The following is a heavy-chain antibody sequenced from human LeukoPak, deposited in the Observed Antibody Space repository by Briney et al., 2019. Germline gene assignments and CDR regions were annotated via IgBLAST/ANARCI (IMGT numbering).Heavy chain of an antibody. CDR2: IYYSGST. CDR1: GGSISSYY. J-gene: IGHJ6*03. D-gene: IGHD3-3*01. V-gene: IGHV4-59*01. Sequence: SETLSLTCTVSGGSISSYYWSWIRQPPGKGLEWIGYIYYSGSTNYNPSLKSRVTISVDTSKNQFSLKLSSVTAADTAVYYCARVTPHYDFWSGYLELNYYMDVWGKGTTVTVSS. CDR3: ARVTPHYDFWSGYLELNYYMDV.